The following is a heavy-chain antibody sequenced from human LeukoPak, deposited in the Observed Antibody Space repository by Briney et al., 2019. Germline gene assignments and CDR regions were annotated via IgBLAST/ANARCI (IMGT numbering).Heavy chain of an antibody. V-gene: IGHV4-34*01. Sequence: SETLSLTCAVYGGSFSGCYWSWIRQPPGKGLEWIGEINHSGSTNYNPSLKSRVTISVDTSKNQFSLKLSSVTAADTAVYYCARVSGWYTYWGQGTLVTVSS. D-gene: IGHD6-19*01. CDR2: INHSGST. CDR1: GGSFSGCY. CDR3: ARVSGWYTY. J-gene: IGHJ4*02.